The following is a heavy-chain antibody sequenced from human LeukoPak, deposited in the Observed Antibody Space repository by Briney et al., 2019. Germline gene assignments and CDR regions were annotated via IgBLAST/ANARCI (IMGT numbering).Heavy chain of an antibody. CDR3: ARGLNCGGDCYSYWFDP. Sequence: PSETLSFTCAVYGGSFSGYYWSWIRQPPGKGLEWIGEINHSGSTNYNPSLKSRVTISVDTSKNQFSLKLSSVTAADTAVYYCARGLNCGGDCYSYWFDPWGQGTLVTVSS. D-gene: IGHD2-21*02. CDR2: INHSGST. V-gene: IGHV4-34*01. CDR1: GGSFSGYY. J-gene: IGHJ5*02.